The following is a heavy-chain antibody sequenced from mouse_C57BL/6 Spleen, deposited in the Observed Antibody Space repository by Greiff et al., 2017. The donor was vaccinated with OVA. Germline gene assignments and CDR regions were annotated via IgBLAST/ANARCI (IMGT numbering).Heavy chain of an antibody. CDR1: GYTFTNYW. V-gene: IGHV1-63*01. J-gene: IGHJ2*01. CDR2: IYPGGGYT. Sequence: VQLQQSGAELVRPGTSVKMSCKASGYTFTNYWIGWAKQRPGHGLEWIGAIYPGGGYTNYNEKFKGKATLTANKSSSTAYMQFSSLTSEDSAIYYCARSGYYGSSYFDYWGQGTTLTVSS. CDR3: ARSGYYGSSYFDY. D-gene: IGHD1-1*01.